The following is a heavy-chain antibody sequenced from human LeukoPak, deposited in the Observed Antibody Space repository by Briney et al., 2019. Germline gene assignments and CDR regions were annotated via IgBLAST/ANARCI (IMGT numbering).Heavy chain of an antibody. D-gene: IGHD4-17*01. V-gene: IGHV1-18*01. CDR2: ISAYNGNT. Sequence: ASVKVSCKASGYTFTSYGISWVRQAPGQGLEWMGWISAYNGNTNYAQKLQGRVTMTTDTSTSTAYMELRSLRSDDTAVYYCARGLWVDDYGDYGVYAFDIWGQGTMVTVSS. J-gene: IGHJ3*02. CDR1: GYTFTSYG. CDR3: ARGLWVDDYGDYGVYAFDI.